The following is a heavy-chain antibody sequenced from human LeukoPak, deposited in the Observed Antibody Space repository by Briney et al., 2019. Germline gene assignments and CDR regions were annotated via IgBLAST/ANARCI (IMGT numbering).Heavy chain of an antibody. CDR1: GGSIGASINSPNW. CDR3: ARAPHCSSTSCYQGGYYSDY. J-gene: IGHJ4*02. CDR2: IFHSGST. D-gene: IGHD2-2*01. V-gene: IGHV4-4*02. Sequence: PSGTLSLTCAVSGGSIGASINSPNWWSWVRQPPGKGLEWIGEIFHSGSTNYNPSLKSRVTMSVDKSKNQFSLNLSSVTAADTAVYYCARAPHCSSTSCYQGGYYSDYWGQGTLVTVSS.